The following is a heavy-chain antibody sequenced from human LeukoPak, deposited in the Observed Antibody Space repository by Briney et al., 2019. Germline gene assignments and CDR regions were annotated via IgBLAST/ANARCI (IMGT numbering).Heavy chain of an antibody. CDR3: ARVDYDSSGYFDF. V-gene: IGHV4-59*01. J-gene: IGHJ4*02. D-gene: IGHD3-22*01. CDR2: IYYSGNT. CDR1: GGSISTYY. Sequence: PSETLSLTCTVSGGSISTYYWSWIRQPPGKGLEWIGFIYYSGNTNYNPSLKSRVTISVDTSKNHFSLRLYSVIAADTAVYYCARVDYDSSGYFDFWGQGTLVTVSS.